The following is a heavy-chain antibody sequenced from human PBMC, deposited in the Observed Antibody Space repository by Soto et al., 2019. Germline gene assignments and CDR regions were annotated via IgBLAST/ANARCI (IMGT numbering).Heavy chain of an antibody. CDR2: IKQDGSKK. V-gene: IGHV3-7*05. CDR1: GFTFSSYW. J-gene: IGHJ4*02. D-gene: IGHD5-12*01. CDR3: ARFRRGWLQATWSYYFDY. Sequence: GGSLRLSCAASGFTFSSYWMSWVRQAPGKGLEWVANIKQDGSKKYYVDSVKGRFTISRDNAKNSLYLQLNILRAEATAVYYCARFRRGWLQATWSYYFDYWGQGTLVTVSS.